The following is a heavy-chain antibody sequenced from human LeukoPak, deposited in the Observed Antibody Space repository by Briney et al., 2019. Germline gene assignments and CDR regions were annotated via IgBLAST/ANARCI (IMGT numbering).Heavy chain of an antibody. Sequence: SETLSLTCTVSGGSISSYYWSWIRQPPGKGLEWIGYIYYSGSTNYNPSLKSRVTISVDTSKNQFSLKLSSVTAADTAVYYCARFSVRGIPAAPINAFDIWGQGTMVTVSS. J-gene: IGHJ3*02. CDR3: ARFSVRGIPAAPINAFDI. CDR2: IYYSGST. V-gene: IGHV4-59*12. D-gene: IGHD2-2*01. CDR1: GGSISSYY.